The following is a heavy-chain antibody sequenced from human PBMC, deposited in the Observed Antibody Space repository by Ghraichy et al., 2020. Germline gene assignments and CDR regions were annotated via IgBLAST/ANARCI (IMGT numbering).Heavy chain of an antibody. J-gene: IGHJ5*02. Sequence: GGSLRLSCAASGFTFSDYYMSWIRQAPGKGLEWVSHISTTGSTMYYADSVKGRFAISRDNAKKLLHLQMHSLRAEDTAVYYCARDKRYYYDRSAYSDAEWFDPWGQGTLVTVSS. V-gene: IGHV3-11*01. D-gene: IGHD3-22*01. CDR2: ISTTGSTM. CDR3: ARDKRYYYDRSAYSDAEWFDP. CDR1: GFTFSDYY.